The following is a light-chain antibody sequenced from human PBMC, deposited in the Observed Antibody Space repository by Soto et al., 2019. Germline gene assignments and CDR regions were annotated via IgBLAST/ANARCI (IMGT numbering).Light chain of an antibody. J-gene: IGKJ4*01. CDR2: GAS. V-gene: IGKV3-20*01. CDR1: QTVTNNF. Sequence: EIVLTQSPGTLSLSPGQRATLSCRASQTVTNNFLAWHQQKPGQTPRLLIYGASSRATGTPDRFSGGGSGTDFTLTISRLEPEDFAVYYCQQFSSYPLTFGGGTKVDIK. CDR3: QQFSSYPLT.